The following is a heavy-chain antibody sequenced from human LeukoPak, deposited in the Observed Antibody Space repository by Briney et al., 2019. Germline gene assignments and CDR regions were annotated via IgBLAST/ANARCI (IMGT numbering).Heavy chain of an antibody. CDR1: GFTFSIYA. D-gene: IGHD6-13*01. J-gene: IGHJ4*02. CDR3: VRGAYSSSWLNFDY. Sequence: GGSLRLSCAASGFTFSIYAMSWVRQAPGKGLEWVSTISGSGDNTYYAESVKGRFTISRDNSKNTLYLQMNSLRAEDTAVYYCVRGAYSSSWLNFDYWGQGTLVTVSS. CDR2: ISGSGDNT. V-gene: IGHV3-23*01.